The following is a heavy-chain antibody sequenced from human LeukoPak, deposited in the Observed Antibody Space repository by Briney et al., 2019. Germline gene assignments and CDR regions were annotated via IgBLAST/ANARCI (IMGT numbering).Heavy chain of an antibody. V-gene: IGHV4-30-4*01. CDR1: GGSISSGDYY. Sequence: SETLSLTCTVSGGSISSGDYYWSWIRQPPGKGLEWIGYIYYSGSTYYNPSLKSRVTISVDTSKNQFSLKLSSVTAADTAVYYCARSRGVTHFDYWGQGTLVTVSS. CDR3: ARSRGVTHFDY. J-gene: IGHJ4*02. D-gene: IGHD2-21*02. CDR2: IYYSGST.